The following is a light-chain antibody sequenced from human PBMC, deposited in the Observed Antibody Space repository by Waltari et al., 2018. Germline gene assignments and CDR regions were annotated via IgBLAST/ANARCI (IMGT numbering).Light chain of an antibody. J-gene: IGKJ1*01. CDR2: DAS. V-gene: IGKV3D-20*01. CDR1: QTVRSNY. CDR3: QQYLSSPWT. Sequence: EIVLTQSPATLSLSPGKRATLSCRASQTVRSNYLAWYQQKSGLAPRLLIYDASKRATGIPDRFSGSGSGTDFTLTITRLEPEDFAVYFCQQYLSSPWTFGLGTKVEIK.